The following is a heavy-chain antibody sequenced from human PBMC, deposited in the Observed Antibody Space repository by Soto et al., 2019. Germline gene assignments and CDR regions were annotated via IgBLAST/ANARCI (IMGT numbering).Heavy chain of an antibody. V-gene: IGHV4-61*08. Sequence: SETLSLTCTVSGGSISSGGYYWSWIRQHPGKGLEWIGYIYYSGSTNYNPSLKSRVTISVDTSKNQFSLKLSSVTAADTAVYYCASGRPGTTGIGIAGNWFDPWGQGTLVTVSS. CDR2: IYYSGST. D-gene: IGHD1-1*01. CDR3: ASGRPGTTGIGIAGNWFDP. CDR1: GGSISSGGYY. J-gene: IGHJ5*02.